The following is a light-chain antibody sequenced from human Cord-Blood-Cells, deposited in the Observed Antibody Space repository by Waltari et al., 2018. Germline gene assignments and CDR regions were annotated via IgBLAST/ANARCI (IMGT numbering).Light chain of an antibody. Sequence: DFQMTQSPSSLSASVGDIVTITCQASQDISNYLNRYQQKPGKAPKLLIYDASNLETGVPSRFSGSGSGTDFTFTISSLQPEDIATYYCQQYDNLPLTFGGGTKVEIK. CDR3: QQYDNLPLT. J-gene: IGKJ4*01. CDR2: DAS. V-gene: IGKV1-33*01. CDR1: QDISNY.